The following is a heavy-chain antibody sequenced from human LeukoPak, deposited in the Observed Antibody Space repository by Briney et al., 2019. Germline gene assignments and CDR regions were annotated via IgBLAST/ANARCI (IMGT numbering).Heavy chain of an antibody. CDR2: TSSSDAGT. CDR3: AKSSPYCSGDSCYSGGTDY. Sequence: GGSLRLSCAASGFPLSSHAMSWVRQAPGKGLEWVSATSSSDAGTYYADSVRGRFTISRDNSKNTLYLQMNSLRAEDTAVYYCAKSSPYCSGDSCYSGGTDYWGQGTLVTVSS. J-gene: IGHJ4*02. D-gene: IGHD2-15*01. CDR1: GFPLSSHA. V-gene: IGHV3-23*01.